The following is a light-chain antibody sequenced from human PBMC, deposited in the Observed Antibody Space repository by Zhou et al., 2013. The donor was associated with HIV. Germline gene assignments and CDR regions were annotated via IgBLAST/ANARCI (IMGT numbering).Light chain of an antibody. CDR1: QDISDY. J-gene: IGKJ5*01. Sequence: DIQLTQSPSSLSASIGDRVSITCQASQDISDYLNWYQQKPGKAPKLLIYDATNLQIGVPSKFSGSGSGTDFTLTISNLQPEDIATYYCQQYNIYPIAFGQGTRLEI. CDR2: DAT. CDR3: QQYNIYPIA. V-gene: IGKV1-33*01.